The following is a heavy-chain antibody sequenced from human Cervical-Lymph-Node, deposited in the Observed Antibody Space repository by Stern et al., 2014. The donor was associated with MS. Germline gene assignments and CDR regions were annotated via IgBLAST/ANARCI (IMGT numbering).Heavy chain of an antibody. CDR3: RRGILSFDA. CDR2: IEPITGDT. J-gene: IGHJ5*02. D-gene: IGHD2/OR15-2a*01. V-gene: IGHV1-2*02. CDR1: GYTFSSFC. Sequence: QVQLGQSEAEMKKPGASVKVSCKASGYTFSSFCIHWVRQVPGQGLEWKGRIEPITGDTKYAQKFQGSVTMTTDTSIRAAYLELTGLKSGDTGVNYCRRGILSFDAWGQGTLITVSA.